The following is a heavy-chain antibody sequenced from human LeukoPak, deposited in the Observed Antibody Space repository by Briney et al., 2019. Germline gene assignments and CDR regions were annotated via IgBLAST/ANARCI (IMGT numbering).Heavy chain of an antibody. CDR3: ARHDPGIDAFDI. CDR1: GHTLTTNG. J-gene: IGHJ3*02. CDR2: IYPYNGDT. Sequence: ASVKVSCKDPGHTLTTNGVSWMRQAPGQGLERMGWIYPYNGDTNSAQNLQGRVTMTTDTTTSTAYMELRTLTSDDTAVYYSARHDPGIDAFDIWGQGTMVTVSS. V-gene: IGHV1-18*01. D-gene: IGHD1-1*01.